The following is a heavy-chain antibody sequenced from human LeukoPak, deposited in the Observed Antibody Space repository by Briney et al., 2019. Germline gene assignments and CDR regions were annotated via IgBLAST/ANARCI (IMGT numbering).Heavy chain of an antibody. CDR3: ATLNWGPRTTYYMDV. CDR2: IYYSGST. V-gene: IGHV4-39*07. CDR1: GGSISSSSYY. J-gene: IGHJ6*03. D-gene: IGHD7-27*01. Sequence: MSSETLSLTCTVSGGSISSSSYYWGWIRQPPGKGLEWIGSIYYSGSTYYNPSLKSRVTISVDTSKNQFSLKLSSVTAADTAVHYCATLNWGPRTTYYMDVWGKGTTVTVSS.